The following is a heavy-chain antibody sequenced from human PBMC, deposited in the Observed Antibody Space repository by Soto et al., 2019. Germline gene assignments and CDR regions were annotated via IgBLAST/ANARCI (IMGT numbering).Heavy chain of an antibody. J-gene: IGHJ4*02. CDR3: ARDFARYCSGGSCYTTFGFDY. Sequence: GGSLRLSCAASGFTFSSDWMSWVRQAPGKGLEWVANIKQDGSEKYYVDSVKDRFTISRDNAKNSLYLQMNSLRAEDTAVYYCARDFARYCSGGSCYTTFGFDYWGQGTLVTVSS. CDR2: IKQDGSEK. D-gene: IGHD2-15*01. V-gene: IGHV3-7*01. CDR1: GFTFSSDW.